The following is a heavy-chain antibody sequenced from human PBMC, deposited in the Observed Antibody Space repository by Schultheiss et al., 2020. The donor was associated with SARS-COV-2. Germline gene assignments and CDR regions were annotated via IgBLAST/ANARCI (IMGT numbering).Heavy chain of an antibody. Sequence: GSLRLSCAASGFTFSNYWMHWVRQAPGKGLVWVSRINRDGSSTNYADSVKGRFTISRDNAKNTLYLQMNSLRAEDTAVYYCARDWEREGLFDYWGQGTLVTVSS. V-gene: IGHV3-74*01. J-gene: IGHJ4*02. CDR3: ARDWEREGLFDY. D-gene: IGHD1-26*01. CDR1: GFTFSNYW. CDR2: INRDGSST.